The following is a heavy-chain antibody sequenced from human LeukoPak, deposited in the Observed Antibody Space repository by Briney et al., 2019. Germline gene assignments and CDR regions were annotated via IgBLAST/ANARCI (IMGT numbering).Heavy chain of an antibody. D-gene: IGHD3-10*01. V-gene: IGHV1-2*02. CDR2: INPNSGGT. CDR1: GYTFTSYG. CDR3: AGSGTMVRGARVYYYMDV. J-gene: IGHJ6*03. Sequence: GASVKVSCKASGYTFTSYGISWVRQAPGQGLEWMGWINPNSGGTNYAQKFQGRVTMTRDTSISTAYMELSRLRSDDTAVYYCAGSGTMVRGARVYYYMDVWGKGTTVTVSS.